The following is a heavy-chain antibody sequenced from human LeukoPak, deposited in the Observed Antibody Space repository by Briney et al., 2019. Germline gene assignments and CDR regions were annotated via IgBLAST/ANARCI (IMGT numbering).Heavy chain of an antibody. CDR3: AKDRREYSSGWYLDY. Sequence: PGGSLRLSCAASGFTFSSYGMHWVRQAPGKGLEWVAFIRYDGSNKYYADSVKGRFTISRDNSKNTLYLQMNSLRAEDTAVYCCAKDRREYSSGWYLDYWGQGTLVTVSS. V-gene: IGHV3-30*02. D-gene: IGHD6-19*01. J-gene: IGHJ4*02. CDR2: IRYDGSNK. CDR1: GFTFSSYG.